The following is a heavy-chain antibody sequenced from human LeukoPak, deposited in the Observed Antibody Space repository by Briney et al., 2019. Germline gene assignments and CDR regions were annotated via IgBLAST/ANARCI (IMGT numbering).Heavy chain of an antibody. CDR2: INPNSGDT. V-gene: IGHV1-2*02. J-gene: IGHJ6*02. D-gene: IGHD1-26*01. CDR3: ARTLPNYYYGMDV. Sequence: ASVKVSCKASGYTFSGYYMHWVRQAPGQGLEWMGWINPNSGDTNYAQKFQGRVSMTRDTSINTAYMKLSRLRSDDTSVYYCARTLPNYYYGMDVWGQGTTVTVSS. CDR1: GYTFSGYY.